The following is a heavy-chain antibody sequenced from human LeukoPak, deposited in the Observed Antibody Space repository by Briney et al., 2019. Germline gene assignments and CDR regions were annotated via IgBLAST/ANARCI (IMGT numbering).Heavy chain of an antibody. CDR1: GGTFSSYA. J-gene: IGHJ5*02. D-gene: IGHD2-2*01. CDR3: ARRASGYCSSTSCSYNWFDP. Sequence: SVKVSCKASGGTFSSYAISWVRQAPGQGLEWMGGIIPIFGTANYAQKLQGRVTMTTDTSTSTAYMELRSLRSDDTAVYYCARRASGYCSSTSCSYNWFDPWGQGTLVTVSS. CDR2: IIPIFGTA. V-gene: IGHV1-69*05.